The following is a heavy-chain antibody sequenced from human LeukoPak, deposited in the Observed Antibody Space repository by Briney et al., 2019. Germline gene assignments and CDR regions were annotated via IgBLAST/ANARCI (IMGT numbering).Heavy chain of an antibody. CDR1: GFTFSSYV. J-gene: IGHJ6*04. CDR3: AELGITMIGGV. Sequence: GGPLRLSCAASGFTFSSYVMHWVRQAPGKGLEWVSVIYSGGSTYYADSVKGRFTISRDNSKNTLYLQMNSLRAEDTAVYYCAELGITMIGGVWGKGTTVTVSS. V-gene: IGHV3-66*01. D-gene: IGHD3-10*02. CDR2: IYSGGST.